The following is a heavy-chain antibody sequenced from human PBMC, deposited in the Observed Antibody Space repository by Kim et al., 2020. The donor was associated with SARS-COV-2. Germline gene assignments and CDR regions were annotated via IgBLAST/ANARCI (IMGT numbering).Heavy chain of an antibody. CDR1: GFTFSSYS. Sequence: GGSLRLSCAASGFTFSSYSMNWVRQAPGKGLEWVSYISSSSSTIYYADSVKGRFTISRDNAKNSLYLQMNSLRDEDTAVYYCARAVSDSEDYYDFWSGYQGPGGMDVWGQGTTVTVSS. CDR3: ARAVSDSEDYYDFWSGYQGPGGMDV. J-gene: IGHJ6*02. D-gene: IGHD3-3*01. CDR2: ISSSSSTI. V-gene: IGHV3-48*02.